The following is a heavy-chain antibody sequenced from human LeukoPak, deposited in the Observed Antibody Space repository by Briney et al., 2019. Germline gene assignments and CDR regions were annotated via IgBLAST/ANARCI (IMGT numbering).Heavy chain of an antibody. V-gene: IGHV1-69*06. CDR2: IIPIFGTA. CDR3: ARDPRIAAADFYYYYGMDV. CDR1: GGTFSSYA. Sequence: SVKVSCKASGGTFSSYAISWVRQAPGQGLEWMGGIIPIFGTANYAQKFQGRVTMTEDTSTDTAYMELSSLRSEDTAVYYCARDPRIAAADFYYYYGMDVWGQGTTVTVSS. D-gene: IGHD6-13*01. J-gene: IGHJ6*02.